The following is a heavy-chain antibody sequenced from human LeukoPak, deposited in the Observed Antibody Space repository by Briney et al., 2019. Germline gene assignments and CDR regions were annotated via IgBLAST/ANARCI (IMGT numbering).Heavy chain of an antibody. D-gene: IGHD4-17*01. CDR1: GGSISSGSYY. CDR3: ARGGNYGDYRVDY. J-gene: IGHJ4*02. CDR2: INHSGST. Sequence: PSETLSLTRTVSGGSISSGSYYWSWIRQPPGKGLEWIGEINHSGSTNYNPSLKSRVTISVDTSKNQFSLKLSSVTAADTAVYYCARGGNYGDYRVDYWGQGTLVTVSS. V-gene: IGHV4-39*07.